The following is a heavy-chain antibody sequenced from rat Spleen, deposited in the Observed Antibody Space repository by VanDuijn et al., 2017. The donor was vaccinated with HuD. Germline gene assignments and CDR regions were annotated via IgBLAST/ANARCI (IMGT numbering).Heavy chain of an antibody. CDR2: INGAGST. Sequence: QLQESGPGLVKPSQSLSLTCSVTGYSITSSYRWNWIRKFPGNKLEWMGYINGAGSTNYNPSLRSRISITRDTSKNQFFLQVNSVTTEDTATYYCARDNNYKAYWGQGVMVTVSS. V-gene: IGHV3-3*01. CDR3: ARDNNYKAY. CDR1: GYSITSSYR. J-gene: IGHJ2*01. D-gene: IGHD1-10*01.